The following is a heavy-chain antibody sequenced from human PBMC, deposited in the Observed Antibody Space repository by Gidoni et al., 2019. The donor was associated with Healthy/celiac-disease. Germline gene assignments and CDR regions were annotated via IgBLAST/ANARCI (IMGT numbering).Heavy chain of an antibody. CDR3: AKPAGNYGYYFDY. D-gene: IGHD1-7*01. Sequence: QVQLVESGGGVVQPGRSLRLSCAASGFTFSSYGRHWVRQAPGKGLEWVAVISYDGSNKYYADSVKGRFTISRDNSKNTLYLQMNSLRAEDTAVYYCAKPAGNYGYYFDYWGQGTLVTVSS. CDR1: GFTFSSYG. J-gene: IGHJ4*02. CDR2: ISYDGSNK. V-gene: IGHV3-30*18.